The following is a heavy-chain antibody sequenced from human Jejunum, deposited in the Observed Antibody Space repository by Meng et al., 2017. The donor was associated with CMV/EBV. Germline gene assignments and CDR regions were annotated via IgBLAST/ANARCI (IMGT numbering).Heavy chain of an antibody. Sequence: HLTQSGPALVKPFQSLSLTCAISGDSVSSNSADWNWIRQSPSRGLEWLGRTYFRSRWYSDYAVSVKSRITINADTSKNQFSLHLNSVTPEDTAIYYCARSRKESVWFGVSDSWGQGTLVTVSS. D-gene: IGHD3-10*01. CDR2: TYFRSRWYS. V-gene: IGHV6-1*01. CDR1: GDSVSSNSAD. CDR3: ARSRKESVWFGVSDS. J-gene: IGHJ4*02.